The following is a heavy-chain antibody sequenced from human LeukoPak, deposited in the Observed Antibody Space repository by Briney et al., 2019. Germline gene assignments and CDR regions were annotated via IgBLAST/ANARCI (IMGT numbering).Heavy chain of an antibody. CDR1: GFXXXSYG. Sequence: LXLXXXXSGFXXXSYGMSWVRQAPGKGLEWVSAISGSGGSTYYADSVKGRFTISRDNSKNTLYLQMNSLRAQDTAVYYCAKDLRYRDPGFDYWGQGTLVTVSS. CDR3: AKDLRYRDPGFDY. V-gene: IGHV3-23*01. CDR2: ISGSGGST. D-gene: IGHD3-9*01. J-gene: IGHJ4*02.